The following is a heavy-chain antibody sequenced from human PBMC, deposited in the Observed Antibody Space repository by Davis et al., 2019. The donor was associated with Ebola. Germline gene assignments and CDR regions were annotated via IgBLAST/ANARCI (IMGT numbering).Heavy chain of an antibody. D-gene: IGHD3-22*01. V-gene: IGHV4-34*01. J-gene: IGHJ4*02. CDR1: GGSFSDYY. CDR2: INDSEGT. CDR3: ARARTYYYDSTRDGSFDY. Sequence: MPSETLSLTCDVSGGSFSDYYWTWIRQPPGKGLEWIGDINDSEGTNYNPSLKSRVTISVDTSKKHLSLKLSSVTAADTAVYYCARARTYYYDSTRDGSFDYWGQGTLVTVSS.